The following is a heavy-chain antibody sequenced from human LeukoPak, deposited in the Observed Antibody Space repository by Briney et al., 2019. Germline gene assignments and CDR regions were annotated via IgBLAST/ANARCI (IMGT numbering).Heavy chain of an antibody. CDR3: AREDTYGSDWYFDL. CDR1: GGSISSYY. D-gene: IGHD5-18*01. V-gene: IGHV4-59*01. CDR2: IYYSGST. Sequence: PSETLSLTCTVSGGSISSYYWSWIRQPPGKGLEWIGYIYYSGSTSYNPSLKSRVTISVDTSKNQFSLKLSSVTAADTAVYYCAREDTYGSDWYFDLWGRSTLVTVSS. J-gene: IGHJ2*01.